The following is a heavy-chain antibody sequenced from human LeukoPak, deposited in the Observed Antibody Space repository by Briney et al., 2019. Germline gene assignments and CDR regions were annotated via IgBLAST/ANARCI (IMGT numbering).Heavy chain of an antibody. V-gene: IGHV1-2*02. CDR2: INPNSGGT. CDR1: GYTFTGYY. CDR3: ARDPTSGYFHFDY. J-gene: IGHJ4*02. D-gene: IGHD3-22*01. Sequence: ASVKVSCKASGYTFTGYYMHWVRQAPGQGLEWMGWINPNSGGTNYAQKFQGRVTMTRDTSISTAYMELSGLRSDDTAVYYCARDPTSGYFHFDYWGQGTLVTVSS.